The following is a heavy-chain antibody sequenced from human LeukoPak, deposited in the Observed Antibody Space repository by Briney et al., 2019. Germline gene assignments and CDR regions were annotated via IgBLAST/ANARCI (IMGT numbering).Heavy chain of an antibody. J-gene: IGHJ4*02. V-gene: IGHV3-23*01. CDR3: ASERYYFYH. Sequence: PGESLRLSCAASGFIVSSYVMNWVRLTPGKGLEWVSTMNTNGATYYAASVKGRFTVSRDNSKNTLFLFMNSMRDEDTAIYYCASERYYFYHWGQGTLVSVSS. D-gene: IGHD1-14*01. CDR1: GFIVSSYV. CDR2: MNTNGAT.